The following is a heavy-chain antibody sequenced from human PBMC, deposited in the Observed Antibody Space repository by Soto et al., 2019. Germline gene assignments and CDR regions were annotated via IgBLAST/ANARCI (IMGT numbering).Heavy chain of an antibody. CDR1: GFNFSSYA. D-gene: IGHD3-10*01. CDR3: ARDSNYYGSGSHFDY. Sequence: PGGSLRLSCAASGFNFSSYAIHWVRQAPGKGLEWVAIIWYDGSNKYYADSVKGRFTISRDNSKNTLYLQMNSLRAEDTAVYYCARDSNYYGSGSHFDYWGQGALVTVSS. J-gene: IGHJ4*02. V-gene: IGHV3-33*01. CDR2: IWYDGSNK.